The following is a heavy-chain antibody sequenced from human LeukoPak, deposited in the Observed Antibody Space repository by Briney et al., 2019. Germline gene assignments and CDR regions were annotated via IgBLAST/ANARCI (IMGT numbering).Heavy chain of an antibody. CDR3: ARDFSSSSSVYYYYYMDV. Sequence: SETLSLTCAVYGGSFSGYYWSWIRQPPGKGLEWIGEINHSGSTNYNPSLKSRVTISVDTSKNQFSLKLSSVTAADTAIYYCARDFSSSSSVYYYYYMDVWGKGTTVTVSS. V-gene: IGHV4-34*01. CDR2: INHSGST. CDR1: GGSFSGYY. J-gene: IGHJ6*03. D-gene: IGHD6-6*01.